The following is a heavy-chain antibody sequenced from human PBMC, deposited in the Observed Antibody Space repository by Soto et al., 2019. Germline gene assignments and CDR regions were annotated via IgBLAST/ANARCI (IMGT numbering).Heavy chain of an antibody. J-gene: IGHJ3*02. Sequence: GGSLRLSCAASGFTFSNAWMSWVRQAPGKGLEWVGRIKSKTDGGTTDYAAPVKGRFTISRDDSKNTLYLQMNSLKTEDTAVYYCITDGDYGHDDAFDIWGQGTMVTVSS. V-gene: IGHV3-15*01. CDR1: GFTFSNAW. CDR3: ITDGDYGHDDAFDI. D-gene: IGHD4-17*01. CDR2: IKSKTDGGTT.